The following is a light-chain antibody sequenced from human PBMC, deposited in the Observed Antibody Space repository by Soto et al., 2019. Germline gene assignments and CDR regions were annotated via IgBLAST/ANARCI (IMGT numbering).Light chain of an antibody. J-gene: IGLJ1*01. CDR1: RSDVGGYNS. Sequence: SAPTQNAPVSWAPWQSITLSLTGNRSDVGGYNSVSWYQHHPGKAPKLILYDVGDRPSGVSYRFSGSKSGNTASLTISGLQAADEADYFCSSYTSSMTNVFGSGTKVTVL. CDR2: DVG. V-gene: IGLV2-14*03. CDR3: SSYTSSMTNV.